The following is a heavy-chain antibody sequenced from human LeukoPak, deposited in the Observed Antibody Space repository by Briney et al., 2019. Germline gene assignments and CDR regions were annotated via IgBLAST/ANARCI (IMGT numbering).Heavy chain of an antibody. Sequence: HTGGSLRLSCAASGFTFSSYAMHWVRQAPGKGLEWVAVISYDGSNKYYADSVKGRFTISRDNSKNTLYLQMNSLRAEDTAVHYCARDPGLYYYDSSGYYYFDYWGQGTLVTVSS. V-gene: IGHV3-30*04. CDR2: ISYDGSNK. D-gene: IGHD3-22*01. J-gene: IGHJ4*02. CDR1: GFTFSSYA. CDR3: ARDPGLYYYDSSGYYYFDY.